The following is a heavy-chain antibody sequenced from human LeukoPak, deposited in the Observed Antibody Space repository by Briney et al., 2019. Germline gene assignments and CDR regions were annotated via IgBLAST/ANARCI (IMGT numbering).Heavy chain of an antibody. CDR3: AKLPTADFDWPQFDP. V-gene: IGHV1-69*04. Sequence: ASVKVSCKASGGTFSRYAISWVRQAPGQGLEWMGRIIPILGIANYAQKFQGRVTITADKSTSTAYMELSSLRSEDTAVYYCAKLPTADFDWPQFDPWGQGTLVTVSS. D-gene: IGHD3-9*01. CDR2: IIPILGIA. J-gene: IGHJ5*02. CDR1: GGTFSRYA.